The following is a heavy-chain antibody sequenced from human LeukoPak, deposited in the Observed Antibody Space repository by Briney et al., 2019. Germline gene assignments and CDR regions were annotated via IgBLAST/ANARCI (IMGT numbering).Heavy chain of an antibody. V-gene: IGHV4-34*01. CDR1: GGSFSGYY. Sequence: SETLSLTCAVYGGSFSGYYWSWIRQPPGKGLEWIGEINHSGSTNYNPSLKSRVTISVDTSKNQFSLKLSSVTAADTAVYYCAREGMATRGAYYMDVWGKGTTVTVSS. D-gene: IGHD5-24*01. CDR2: INHSGST. J-gene: IGHJ6*03. CDR3: AREGMATRGAYYMDV.